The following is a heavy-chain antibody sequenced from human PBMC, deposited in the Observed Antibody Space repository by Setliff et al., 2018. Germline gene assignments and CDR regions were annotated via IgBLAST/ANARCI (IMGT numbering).Heavy chain of an antibody. CDR2: VHFGGDT. CDR3: ARQPSSGAYYNPRPYYFDY. V-gene: IGHV4-59*08. D-gene: IGHD3-10*01. Sequence: PSETLSLTCTVSGGGSINNYYWGWVRQSPGKGLEWIGFVHFGGDTNYNPSLKRRVTMSADTSNNQFSLNRRSVTAADTAVYFCARQPSSGAYYNPRPYYFDYWGQGTLVTVSS. CDR1: GGGSINNYY. J-gene: IGHJ4*02.